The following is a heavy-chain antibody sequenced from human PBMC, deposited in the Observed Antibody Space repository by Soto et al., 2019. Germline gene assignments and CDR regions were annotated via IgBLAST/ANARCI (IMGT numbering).Heavy chain of an antibody. CDR3: AKDQKLLWFGELSYFDY. V-gene: IGHV3-30*18. D-gene: IGHD3-10*01. CDR2: ISYDGSNK. CDR1: GFTFSSYG. J-gene: IGHJ4*02. Sequence: QVQLVESGGGVVQPGRSLRLSCAASGFTFSSYGMHWVRQAPGKGLEWVAVISYDGSNKYYADSVKGRFTISRDNSKNTLYLQMNSLRAEDTAVYYCAKDQKLLWFGELSYFDYWGQGTLVTVSS.